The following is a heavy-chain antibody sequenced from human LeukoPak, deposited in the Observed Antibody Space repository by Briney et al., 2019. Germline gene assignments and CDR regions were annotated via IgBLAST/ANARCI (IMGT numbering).Heavy chain of an antibody. D-gene: IGHD4-17*01. J-gene: IGHJ4*02. V-gene: IGHV1-3*01. Sequence: GASVKVSCKASGYTFTTYAIHWVRQAPGQRLEWMGCINAGNGNTKYSQKFQGRVTITRDTSASTAYMELSSLRSEDTAVYYCARESDYGVFDYWGQGTLVTVSS. CDR1: GYTFTTYA. CDR3: ARESDYGVFDY. CDR2: INAGNGNT.